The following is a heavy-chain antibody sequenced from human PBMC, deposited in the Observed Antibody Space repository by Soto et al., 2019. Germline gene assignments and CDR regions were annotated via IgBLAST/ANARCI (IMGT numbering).Heavy chain of an antibody. V-gene: IGHV1-2*04. J-gene: IGHJ6*02. CDR1: GYTFTGYY. CDR2: INPNSGGT. D-gene: IGHD5-18*01. Sequence: ASVKVSCKASGYTFTGYYMHWVRQAPGQGLEWMGWINPNSGGTNYAQKFQGWVTMTRDTSISTAYMELSRLRSDDTAAYYCARSRWDTANHGMDVWGQGTTVTVSS. CDR3: ARSRWDTANHGMDV.